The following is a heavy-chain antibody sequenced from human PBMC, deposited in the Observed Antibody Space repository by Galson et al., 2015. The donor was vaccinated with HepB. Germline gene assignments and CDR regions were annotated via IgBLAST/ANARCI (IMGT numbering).Heavy chain of an antibody. Sequence: SETLSLTCTVSGGSISSSSYYWGWIRQPPGKGLEWIGSIYYSGSTYYNPSLKSRVTISVDTSKNQFSLKLSSVTAADTAVYYCATHFIRYFDWSPEYNWFDPWGQGTLVTVSS. V-gene: IGHV4-39*01. D-gene: IGHD3-9*01. J-gene: IGHJ5*02. CDR3: ATHFIRYFDWSPEYNWFDP. CDR2: IYYSGST. CDR1: GGSISSSSYY.